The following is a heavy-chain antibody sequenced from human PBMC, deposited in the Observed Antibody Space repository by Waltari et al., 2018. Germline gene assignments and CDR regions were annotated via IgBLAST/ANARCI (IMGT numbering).Heavy chain of an antibody. CDR1: GGTFSSYA. CDR2: ISPIFGTA. V-gene: IGHV1-69*13. CDR3: ARDGGVAVVPKGAFDI. J-gene: IGHJ3*02. Sequence: QVQLVQSGAEVKKPGSSVKVSCKASGGTFSSYAISWVRQAPGQGLEWMGRISPIFGTANYAQKCQGRVTITADKSTSTAYMELNSLRAEDTAVYYCARDGGVAVVPKGAFDIWGQGTMVTVSS. D-gene: IGHD6-19*01.